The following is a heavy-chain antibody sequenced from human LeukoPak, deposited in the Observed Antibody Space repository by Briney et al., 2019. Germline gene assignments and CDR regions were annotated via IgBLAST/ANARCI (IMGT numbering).Heavy chain of an antibody. J-gene: IGHJ6*03. V-gene: IGHV3-23*01. CDR2: ISSTGGTT. D-gene: IGHD2-15*01. Sequence: SGGSLRLSCAASGFTVSSNYMSWVRQAPGKGLEWVSSISSTGGTTYYAASVKGRFTISRDNSKNTLYLQMNSLRAENTAIYYCAKNGDRGAYCTGGTCYPYFYYYMDVWGKGTTVTI. CDR1: GFTVSSNY. CDR3: AKNGDRGAYCTGGTCYPYFYYYMDV.